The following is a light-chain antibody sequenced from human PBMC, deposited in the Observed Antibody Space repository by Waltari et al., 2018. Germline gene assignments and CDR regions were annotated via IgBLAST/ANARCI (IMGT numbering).Light chain of an antibody. V-gene: IGLV2-14*01. CDR2: DVS. J-gene: IGLJ3*02. CDR1: SSEVGGYNY. CDR3: SSYTSSSTWV. Sequence: QSALTQPASVSESPGQSINILCTGTSSEVGGYNYVTWYQQHIGKAPKLMIYDVSKRPSGVSNRFSGSKSGNTASLTISGLQAEDEADYYCSSYTSSSTWVFGGGTKLTVL.